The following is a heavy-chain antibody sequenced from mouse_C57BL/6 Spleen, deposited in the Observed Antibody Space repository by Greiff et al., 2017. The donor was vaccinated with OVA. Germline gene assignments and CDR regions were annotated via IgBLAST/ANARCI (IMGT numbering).Heavy chain of an antibody. CDR1: GYSITSGYY. Sequence: EVKLMESGPGLVKPSQSLSLTCSVTGYSITSGYYWNWIRQFPGNKLEWMGYISYDGSNNYNPSLKNRISITRDTSKNQFFLKLNSVTTEDTATYYCARDGLYYAMDYWGQGTSVTVSS. CDR3: ARDGLYYAMDY. CDR2: ISYDGSN. D-gene: IGHD2-4*01. V-gene: IGHV3-6*01. J-gene: IGHJ4*01.